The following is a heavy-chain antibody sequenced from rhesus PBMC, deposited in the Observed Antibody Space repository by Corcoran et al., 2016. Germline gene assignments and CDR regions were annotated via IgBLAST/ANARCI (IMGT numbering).Heavy chain of an antibody. CDR1: GYTFTDYY. Sequence: QVQLVQSGAEVKKPGSSVKVSCKASGYTFTDYYMHWVRQAPRQGLEWMGWINPYNGNTKYAQKFQGRLTMTRDTSTITAYMELSSLRSEDTAVYYCAREDTATVNNEGFDYWGQGVLVTVSS. J-gene: IGHJ4*01. D-gene: IGHD5-12*01. CDR2: INPYNGNT. CDR3: AREDTATVNNEGFDY. V-gene: IGHV1S2*01.